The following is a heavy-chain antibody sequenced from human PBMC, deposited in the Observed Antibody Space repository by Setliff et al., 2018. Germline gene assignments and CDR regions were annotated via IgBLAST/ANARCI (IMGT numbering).Heavy chain of an antibody. D-gene: IGHD6-13*01. Sequence: PSETLSLTCAVYGGSFSGYYWSWIRQPPGKGLEWIGEINHSGSTNYNPSLKSRVTISVDASKNQFSLKLSSVTAADTAVYYCARGRSSWAFDYWGQGTLVTVSS. CDR3: ARGRSSWAFDY. CDR1: GGSFSGYY. V-gene: IGHV4-34*01. J-gene: IGHJ4*02. CDR2: INHSGST.